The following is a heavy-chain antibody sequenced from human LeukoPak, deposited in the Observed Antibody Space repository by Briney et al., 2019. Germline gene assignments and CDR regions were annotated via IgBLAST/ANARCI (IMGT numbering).Heavy chain of an antibody. J-gene: IGHJ2*01. CDR2: INPNSGGT. V-gene: IGHV1-2*02. Sequence: ASVKVSCKASGYTFTGYYVHWVRQAPGQGLEWMGWINPNSGGTNYAQNFQGRVTMTRDTSINTAYMELSRLRSDDTAVYYCAINPDSSGGGSDWYFDLWGRGTLVTVSS. D-gene: IGHD3-22*01. CDR1: GYTFTGYY. CDR3: AINPDSSGGGSDWYFDL.